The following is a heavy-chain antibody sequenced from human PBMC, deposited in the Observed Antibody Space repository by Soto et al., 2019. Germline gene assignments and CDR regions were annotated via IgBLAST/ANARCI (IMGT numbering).Heavy chain of an antibody. CDR1: GFSLSTSGVG. V-gene: IGHV2-5*02. CDR2: IYWDDDK. Sequence: QITLKESGPTLVKPTQTLTLTCTFSGFSLSTSGVGVGWIRQPPEKALGWLALIYWDDDKHYSPSLWSRLTLTKDTSKNQVVLTMTNLDPVDTATYYCAHLSFPNFDYWGQGTLVTVSS. J-gene: IGHJ4*02. CDR3: AHLSFPNFDY.